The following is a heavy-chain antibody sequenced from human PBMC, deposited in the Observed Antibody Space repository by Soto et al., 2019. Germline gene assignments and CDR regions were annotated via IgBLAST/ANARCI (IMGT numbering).Heavy chain of an antibody. CDR2: INHSGNT. CDR3: ARQGQQLDLGDFDY. Sequence: SETLSLTCAVYGASLSDNYCNWLRQPPGKGLEWIGEINHSGNTNYNPSLRSRVTISIDTSKNQLSLKLSSVTAADTAVYYCARQGQQLDLGDFDYWGQGTLVTVSS. J-gene: IGHJ4*02. V-gene: IGHV4-34*01. D-gene: IGHD6-13*01. CDR1: GASLSDNY.